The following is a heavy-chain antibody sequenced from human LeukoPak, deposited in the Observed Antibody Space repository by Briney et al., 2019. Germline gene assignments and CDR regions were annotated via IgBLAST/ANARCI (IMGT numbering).Heavy chain of an antibody. J-gene: IGHJ4*02. D-gene: IGHD3-9*01. V-gene: IGHV1-18*01. CDR2: ISAYNGNT. CDR3: ARDYDILTGSFGFDY. CDR1: GYTFTSYG. Sequence: ASVKVSCKASGYTFTSYGISWVRQAPGQGLEWMGWISAYNGNTNYAQKLQGRVTMTTDTSTSTAYMELRSLRSDDTAVYYCARDYDILTGSFGFDYWGQGTLVTVSS.